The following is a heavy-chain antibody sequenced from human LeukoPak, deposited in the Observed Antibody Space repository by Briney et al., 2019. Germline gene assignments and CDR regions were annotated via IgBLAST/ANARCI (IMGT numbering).Heavy chain of an antibody. CDR1: GYSFTGFF. Sequence: ASVKVSCKASGYSFTGFFIHWVRLTPGQGLEWMGCINPSTGVTKFPQRFQGRVTMTRDTSITTAYLELNTLTSDDTAVYYCARGQDAYSPPQDLWGQGTLVTVSS. CDR3: ARGQDAYSPPQDL. D-gene: IGHD5-24*01. CDR2: INPSTGVT. V-gene: IGHV1-2*02. J-gene: IGHJ5*02.